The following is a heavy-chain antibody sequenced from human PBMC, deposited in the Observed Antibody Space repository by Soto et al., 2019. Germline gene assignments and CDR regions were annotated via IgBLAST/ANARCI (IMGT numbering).Heavy chain of an antibody. J-gene: IGHJ6*02. CDR3: ASPTVFGVGNTYYYGLDV. D-gene: IGHD2-2*01. V-gene: IGHV6-1*01. CDR2: TYYRSKWYN. Sequence: PSQTLSLTCAISGDSVSSDSAGWTWIRQSPSRGLEFLGRTYYRSKWYNDYAVSVRGRITITADTSKNEFSLHLDSVTPEDTAVYFCASPTVFGVGNTYYYGLDVWGQGTPVTVSS. CDR1: GDSVSSDSAG.